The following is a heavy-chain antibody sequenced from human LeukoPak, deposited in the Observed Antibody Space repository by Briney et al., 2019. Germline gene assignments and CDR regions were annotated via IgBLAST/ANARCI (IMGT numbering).Heavy chain of an antibody. V-gene: IGHV1-18*01. J-gene: IGHJ6*03. CDR3: AREGGIARPPSLYYYIDV. CDR2: INTYSANT. D-gene: IGHD6-6*01. Sequence: GASVKVSCKASGYTFNNHDINWVRQAPGRGLEWMGWINTYSANTNYAQEFQDRVIMTTDTSTSTAYMELRSLRSDDTAVYYCAREGGIARPPSLYYYIDVWGKGTTVTVSS. CDR1: GYTFNNHD.